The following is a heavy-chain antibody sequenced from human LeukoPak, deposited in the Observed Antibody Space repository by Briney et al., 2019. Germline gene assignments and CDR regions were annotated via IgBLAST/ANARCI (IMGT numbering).Heavy chain of an antibody. Sequence: SETLSLTCTVSGGSISSYFWSWIRQPPGKGLEWIGYIYYSGSTNYNPSLKSRVTISVDTSKNQFSLKLSSVTAADTAVYYCARVGSGATREDAFDIWGQGTMVTVSS. CDR2: IYYSGST. V-gene: IGHV4-59*01. CDR3: ARVGSGATREDAFDI. D-gene: IGHD1-26*01. J-gene: IGHJ3*02. CDR1: GGSISSYF.